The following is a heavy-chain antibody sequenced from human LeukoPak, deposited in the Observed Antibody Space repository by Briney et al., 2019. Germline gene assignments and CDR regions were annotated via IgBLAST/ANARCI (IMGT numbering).Heavy chain of an antibody. D-gene: IGHD2-15*01. CDR3: AKARYDGEVMIAATDY. CDR2: ISGSGGTT. V-gene: IGHV3-23*01. Sequence: PGGSLRLSCAASGLTFSSYGMSWVRQAPGKGLEWVSAISGSGGTTYYADSVKGRFSISRDNSKNTLYLQVNSLRAEDTAVYYCAKARYDGEVMIAATDYWGQGTLVTVSS. J-gene: IGHJ4*02. CDR1: GLTFSSYG.